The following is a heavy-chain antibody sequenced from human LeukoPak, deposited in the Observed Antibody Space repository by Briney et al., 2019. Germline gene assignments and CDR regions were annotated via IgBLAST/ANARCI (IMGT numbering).Heavy chain of an antibody. CDR3: ARGWLNSYCSGGSC. V-gene: IGHV1-8*01. CDR1: GYTFTSYD. CDR2: KNPNNGNT. Sequence: ASVKVSCKASGYTFTSYDINWVRPATGQGLEWMGWKNPNNGNTGYAQKLQARVNMTRNTSVSTAYRELSSLRSEDAAVYYCARGWLNSYCSGGSCWGQGTLVTVSS. D-gene: IGHD2-15*01. J-gene: IGHJ4*02.